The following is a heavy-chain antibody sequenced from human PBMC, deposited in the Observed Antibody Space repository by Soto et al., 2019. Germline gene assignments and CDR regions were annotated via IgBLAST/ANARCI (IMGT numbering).Heavy chain of an antibody. D-gene: IGHD3-3*01. V-gene: IGHV4-59*01. CDR3: ARDFGYYYFWSGNVLNWFDP. J-gene: IGHJ5*02. CDR2: IYYSGST. Sequence: PSETLSLTCTVSGGSISSYYWSWIRQPPGKGLEWIGYIYYSGSTNYNPSLKSRVTISVDTSKNQFSLKLSSVTAADTAVYYCARDFGYYYFWSGNVLNWFDPWGQGTLVTVSS. CDR1: GGSISSYY.